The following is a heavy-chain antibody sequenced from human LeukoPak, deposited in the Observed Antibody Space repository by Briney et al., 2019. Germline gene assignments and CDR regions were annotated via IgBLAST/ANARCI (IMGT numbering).Heavy chain of an antibody. CDR1: GASISGITNY. CDR3: GSGGVHYDAFDY. CDR2: VDYTGTT. J-gene: IGHJ4*02. V-gene: IGHV4-39*02. Sequence: SETLSLSCSVSGASISGITNYWGWIRQPPGKGLEWIGSVDYTGTTFYNPSLKSRVTVSVDTSKNHFSLRLTSVTAADTAVYYFGSGGVHYDAFDYWGQGTLVTVSS. D-gene: IGHD3-16*01.